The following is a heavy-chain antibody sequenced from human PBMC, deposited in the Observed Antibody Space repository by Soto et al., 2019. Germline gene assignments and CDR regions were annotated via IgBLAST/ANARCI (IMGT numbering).Heavy chain of an antibody. CDR2: IDPKSGGT. V-gene: IGHV1-2*02. Sequence: QLVQSGAEVKKPGASVKVSCKTSGPTFIAYYIHWVRQAPGQGLEWMGWIDPKSGGTTYEQKFLGRVTMPTDTSIDTAYIELNTLTADDTALYYCARISVDVTEWGKGTLITLAS. CDR1: GPTFIAYY. D-gene: IGHD5-12*01. J-gene: IGHJ4*02. CDR3: ARISVDVTE.